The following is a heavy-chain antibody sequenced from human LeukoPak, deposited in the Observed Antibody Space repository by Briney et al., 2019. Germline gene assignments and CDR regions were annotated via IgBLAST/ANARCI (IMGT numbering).Heavy chain of an antibody. Sequence: PSETLSLTCTVSGGSVSRDSYYWSWIRQPPGKGLEWIGYIYYSGSSNYNPSLKSRFTISVDTSKNQVSLKLSSVIAADTAVYYCATRPSGSDRFLPYFDYWGQGTLVTVSS. D-gene: IGHD1-1*01. CDR2: IYYSGSS. CDR1: GGSVSRDSYY. V-gene: IGHV4-61*01. J-gene: IGHJ4*02. CDR3: ATRPSGSDRFLPYFDY.